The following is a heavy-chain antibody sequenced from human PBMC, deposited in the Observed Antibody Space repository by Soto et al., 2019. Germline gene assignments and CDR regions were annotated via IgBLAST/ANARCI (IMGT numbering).Heavy chain of an antibody. CDR2: MNPYTGNT. CDR3: ARTMGGRAAAGNDY. Sequence: QVQLVQSGAEVKKPGASVKVSCRASGYTFSSYDIDWVRLAPGQGLEWMGSMNPYTGNTDYAQKLQGRVTMTRDTSKSTSYMEPSSLGSEDTAIYYCARTMGGRAAAGNDYWGQGTLVTVSS. J-gene: IGHJ4*02. CDR1: GYTFSSYD. V-gene: IGHV1-8*02. D-gene: IGHD6-13*01.